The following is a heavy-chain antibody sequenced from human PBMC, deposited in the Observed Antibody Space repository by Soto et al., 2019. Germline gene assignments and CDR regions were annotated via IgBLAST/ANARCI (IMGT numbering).Heavy chain of an antibody. J-gene: IGHJ4*02. D-gene: IGHD6-6*01. Sequence: SVKVSCKASGGTFSSYAISWVRQAPGQGLEWMGGIIPIFGTANYAQKFQGRVTITADESTSTAYMELSSLRSEDTAVYYCARNLDAYSSSSAGAWSYWGQGTLVTVSS. V-gene: IGHV1-69*13. CDR2: IIPIFGTA. CDR3: ARNLDAYSSSSAGAWSY. CDR1: GGTFSSYA.